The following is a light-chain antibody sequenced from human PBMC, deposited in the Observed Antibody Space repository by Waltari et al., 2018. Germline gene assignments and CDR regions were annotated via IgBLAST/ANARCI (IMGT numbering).Light chain of an antibody. J-gene: IGKJ3*01. CDR1: QSLSSD. Sequence: IVLTQSPATLSLSPGERATLSCRASQSLSSDLTWYQQKPGQAPRLLIYGTGSGTDFTLTISSLEPEDFAFYYCQQRSDWPFTFGPGTKVEIK. V-gene: IGKV3-11*01. CDR3: QQRSDWPFT.